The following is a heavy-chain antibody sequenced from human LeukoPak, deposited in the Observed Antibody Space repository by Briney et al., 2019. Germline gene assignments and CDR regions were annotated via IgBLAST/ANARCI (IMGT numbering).Heavy chain of an antibody. CDR2: IYTSGST. V-gene: IGHV4-4*07. CDR1: GGSISSYY. Sequence: SETLSLTCTVSGGSISSYYWSWIRQPAGKGLEWIGRIYTSGSTNYNPSLKSRVTMSVDTSKNQLSLKLSSVTAADTAVYYCARGTKYSSSWSPFDYWGQGTLVTVSS. CDR3: ARGTKYSSSWSPFDY. D-gene: IGHD6-13*01. J-gene: IGHJ4*02.